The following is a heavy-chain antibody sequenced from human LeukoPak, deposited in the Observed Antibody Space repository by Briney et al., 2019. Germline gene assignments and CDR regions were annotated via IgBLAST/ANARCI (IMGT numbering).Heavy chain of an antibody. V-gene: IGHV4-34*01. D-gene: IGHD6-19*01. CDR3: ARGPYSSG. CDR1: GGSFSGYY. J-gene: IGHJ4*02. CDR2: INHSGST. Sequence: SETLSLTCAVYGGSFSGYYWSWIRQPPGKGLEWIGEINHSGSTNYNPSLKSRVTISVDTSKNQFSLKLSSVTAADTAVYYCARGPYSSGWGLGTLVTVSS.